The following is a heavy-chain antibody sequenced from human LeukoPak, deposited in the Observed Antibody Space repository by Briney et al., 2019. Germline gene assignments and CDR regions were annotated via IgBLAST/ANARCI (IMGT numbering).Heavy chain of an antibody. J-gene: IGHJ6*02. V-gene: IGHV1-2*04. Sequence: GASVKVSCKASGYTFTGYYMHWVRQAPGQGLEWMGWINPNSGGTNYAQKFQGWVTMTRDTSISTAYMELSRLRSDDTAVYYCARDRGIAAAGTRMDVWGQGTTVTVSS. CDR1: GYTFTGYY. CDR2: INPNSGGT. CDR3: ARDRGIAAAGTRMDV. D-gene: IGHD6-13*01.